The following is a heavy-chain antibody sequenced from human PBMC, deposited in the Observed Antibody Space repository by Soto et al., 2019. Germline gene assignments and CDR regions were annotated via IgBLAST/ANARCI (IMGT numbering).Heavy chain of an antibody. V-gene: IGHV4-39*01. J-gene: IGHJ4*02. CDR3: ARQKSNVLRFLEWLLFFDY. CDR2: IYYSGST. CDR1: GGSISSGGYY. D-gene: IGHD3-3*01. Sequence: PSETLSLTCTVSGGSISSGGYYWSWIRQHPGKGLEWIGYIYYSGSTYYNPSLKSRVTISVDTSKNQFSLKLSSVTAADTAVYYCARQKSNVLRFLEWLLFFDYWGQGTLVTVSS.